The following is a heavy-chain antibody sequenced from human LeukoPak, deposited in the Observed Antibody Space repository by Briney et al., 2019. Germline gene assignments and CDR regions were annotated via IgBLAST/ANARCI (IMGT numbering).Heavy chain of an antibody. CDR2: IYYSGST. D-gene: IGHD3-3*01. CDR3: ARDLYSDYDFWSGSNNWFDP. V-gene: IGHV4-59*12. Sequence: SETLSLTCTVSGGSISSYYRSWIRQPPGKGLEWIGYIYYSGSTNYNPSLKSRVTISVDTSKNQFSLKLSSVTAADTAVYYCARDLYSDYDFWSGSNNWFDPWGQGTLVTVSS. CDR1: GGSISSYY. J-gene: IGHJ5*02.